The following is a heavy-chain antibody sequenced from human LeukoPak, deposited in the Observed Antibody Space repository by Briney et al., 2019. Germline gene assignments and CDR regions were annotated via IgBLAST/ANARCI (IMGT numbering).Heavy chain of an antibody. D-gene: IGHD4/OR15-4a*01. CDR1: GGSIGTYY. J-gene: IGHJ6*02. Sequence: SGTLCLTCAVSGGSIGTYYWSWIRQSPGQGLEWIGYIFYTGRIDYSPSLRGRFSISLDTSKNHFSLNLSSVTAADTAVYYCARGTMAVGMDDWGQGTTVIVSS. CDR3: ARGTMAVGMDD. V-gene: IGHV4-59*01. CDR2: IFYTGRI.